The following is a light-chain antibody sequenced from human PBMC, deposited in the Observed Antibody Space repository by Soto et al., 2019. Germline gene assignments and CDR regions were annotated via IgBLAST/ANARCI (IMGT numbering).Light chain of an antibody. CDR2: LGS. J-gene: IGKJ2*01. CDR1: QSLLHSNGYNY. Sequence: DIVMTQSPLSLPVTPGEPASISCRSSQSLLHSNGYNYLDWYLQKPGQSPQLLIYLGSNRASGVTARFSGSGSGTEFTLKISSVEAEDVGVYYCMQALQTPYTFGQGTKLEIK. V-gene: IGKV2-28*01. CDR3: MQALQTPYT.